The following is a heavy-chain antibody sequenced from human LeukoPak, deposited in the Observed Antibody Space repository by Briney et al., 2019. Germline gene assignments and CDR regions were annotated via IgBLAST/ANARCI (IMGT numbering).Heavy chain of an antibody. J-gene: IGHJ3*02. D-gene: IGHD3-22*01. CDR3: ASDSTGYSDAFDI. CDR1: GYTFTGYY. CDR2: ISAYNSNT. Sequence: ASVKVSCKASGYTFTGYYMHWVRQAPGQGPEWMGWISAYNSNTDFAQKVQDRVSMTIDTSTNTAYMVLRSLTSDDTAVYYCASDSTGYSDAFDIWGQGTMVIVSP. V-gene: IGHV1-18*04.